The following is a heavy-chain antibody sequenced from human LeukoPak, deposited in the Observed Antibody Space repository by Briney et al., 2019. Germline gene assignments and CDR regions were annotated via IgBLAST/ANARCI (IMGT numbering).Heavy chain of an antibody. CDR3: ATGITMIVADAFDI. J-gene: IGHJ3*02. CDR1: GFTLTSSA. CDR2: IVVGSGNT. V-gene: IGHV1-58*02. Sequence: SVKVSCKASGFTLTSSAMQWVRQARGQRLEWIGWIVVGSGNTNYAQKFQERVTITRDMSTSTAYMELSSLRSEDTAVYYCATGITMIVADAFDIWGQGTMVTVSS. D-gene: IGHD3-22*01.